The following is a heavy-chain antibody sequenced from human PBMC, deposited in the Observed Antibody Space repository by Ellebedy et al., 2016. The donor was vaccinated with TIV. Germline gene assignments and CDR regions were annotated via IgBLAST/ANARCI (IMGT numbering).Heavy chain of an antibody. V-gene: IGHV3-23*01. CDR1: GLTSFTSA. Sequence: PGGSLRLSCVVSGLTSFTSAMSWVRQAPGRGLEWVSSISGTGHSTHYVDSVKGRFTIARDNSKNMVYLQMSSLRADDTAVYYCAKDLRYTSGWGGAFDIWGQGTLVTVSS. CDR2: ISGTGHST. CDR3: AKDLRYTSGWGGAFDI. D-gene: IGHD6-19*01. J-gene: IGHJ3*02.